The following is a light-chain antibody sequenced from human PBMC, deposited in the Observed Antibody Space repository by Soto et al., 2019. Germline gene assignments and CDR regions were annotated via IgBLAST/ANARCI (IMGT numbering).Light chain of an antibody. CDR3: AAWDDNLNGPL. V-gene: IGLV1-44*01. CDR1: NSNIGRYS. CDR2: SDD. Sequence: LTQPPSLSGTPGQRVTLSCSGSNSNIGRYSVNWYQHFPGTAPKILIYSDDERPSGVPDRFSGSKSGTSASLAISGLQSEDEAEYYCAAWDDNLNGPLFGGGTKLTVL. J-gene: IGLJ3*02.